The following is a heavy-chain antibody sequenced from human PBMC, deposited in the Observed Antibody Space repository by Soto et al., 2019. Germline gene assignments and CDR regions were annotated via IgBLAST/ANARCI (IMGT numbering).Heavy chain of an antibody. CDR1: GGTFSNYA. V-gene: IGHV1-69*06. CDR2: IIPLLGTG. J-gene: IGHJ6*02. CDR3: AREAAAGNYYYYGMDV. Sequence: SVKVSCKASGGTFSNYAVSWVRQAPGQGLEWMGVIIPLLGTGNYAPRFQGRVTITADKATSTVYMELSSLRFEDTAIYYCAREAAAGNYYYYGMDVWGLGTTVTVSS. D-gene: IGHD6-13*01.